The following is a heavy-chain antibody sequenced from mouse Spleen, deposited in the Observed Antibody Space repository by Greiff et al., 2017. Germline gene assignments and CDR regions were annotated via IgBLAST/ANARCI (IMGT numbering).Heavy chain of an antibody. Sequence: EVKLVESGPSLVRPSQTLSLTCTVTGFSITSDCYWIWIRQFPGNKLEYIGYTFYSGITYYNPSLESRTYITRDTSKNQFSLKLSSVTTEDTATYYCARENYRYEYFDVWGAGTTVTVSS. V-gene: IGHV3-3*01. D-gene: IGHD2-14*01. CDR3: ARENYRYEYFDV. J-gene: IGHJ1*01. CDR1: GFSITSDCY. CDR2: TFYSGIT.